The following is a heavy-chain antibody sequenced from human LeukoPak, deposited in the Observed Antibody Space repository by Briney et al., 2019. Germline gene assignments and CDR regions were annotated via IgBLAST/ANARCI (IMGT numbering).Heavy chain of an antibody. Sequence: ASVKVSCQSSGGIFSSYAISWVRQAPGQGLDWMGKTISILGIAYYSHEFQGRVTNTEDKSTRLVYMELSSLRSEDTAVYYCAGALLWFGELDAGYYYYGMDVWGQGTTVTVS. CDR3: AGALLWFGELDAGYYYYGMDV. CDR2: TISILGIA. J-gene: IGHJ6*02. D-gene: IGHD3-10*01. CDR1: GGIFSSYA. V-gene: IGHV1-69*04.